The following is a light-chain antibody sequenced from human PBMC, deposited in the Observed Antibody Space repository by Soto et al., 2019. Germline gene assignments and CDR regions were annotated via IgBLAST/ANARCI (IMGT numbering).Light chain of an antibody. Sequence: EIVMTQSPATLSVSPGERATLSCRASQSVSSNLGWYQQKPGQAPRLLIYCASTRATGIPARFSVSGSGTEFTRTISSLQSEDFAGYYCQQYNNWPYTLGQGTKLEIK. J-gene: IGKJ2*01. CDR1: QSVSSN. CDR2: CAS. V-gene: IGKV3-15*01. CDR3: QQYNNWPYT.